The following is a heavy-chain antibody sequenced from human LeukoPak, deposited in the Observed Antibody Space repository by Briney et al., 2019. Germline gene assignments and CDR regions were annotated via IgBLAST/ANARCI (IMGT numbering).Heavy chain of an antibody. D-gene: IGHD1-14*01. CDR1: GGSISSYY. Sequence: PSETLSLTCTVSGGSISSYYWSWIRQPAGKGLEWIGRIYSSGSTTYNPSLKSRVPLSVDTSKNQFSLKLSSVTAADTAMYYCARDGAYNSFDYWGQGTLVTVSS. V-gene: IGHV4-4*07. CDR3: ARDGAYNSFDY. J-gene: IGHJ4*02. CDR2: IYSSGST.